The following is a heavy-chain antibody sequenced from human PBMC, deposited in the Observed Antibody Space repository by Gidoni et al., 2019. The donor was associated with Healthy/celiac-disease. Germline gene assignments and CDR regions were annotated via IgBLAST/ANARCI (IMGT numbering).Heavy chain of an antibody. CDR3: ATVCLLDQAVAGPRDYYGMVV. V-gene: IGHV3-23*01. Sequence: EGQLWEAGGGVGQAGGSGRLHCEESGLTCSSAAMSWGRQAPGKGLEWVSAISGSGGSTYYAYSVTGRFTISRANSKHSLYLQMNSLRAEYTAVYYSATVCLLDQAVAGPRDYYGMVVCVQGTTVTVSS. CDR1: GLTCSSAA. D-gene: IGHD6-19*01. CDR2: ISGSGGST. J-gene: IGHJ6*02.